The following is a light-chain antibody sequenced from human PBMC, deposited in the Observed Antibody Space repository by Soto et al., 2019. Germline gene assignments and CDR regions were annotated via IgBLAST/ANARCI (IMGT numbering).Light chain of an antibody. CDR2: ENN. CDR3: GTWDSSLSARV. CDR1: SSNIGNNY. V-gene: IGLV1-51*02. Sequence: QSVLTQPPSVSAAPGQKATISCSGSSSNIGNNYVSWYQQFPGTAPKLLIYENNKRPSGIPDRFSGSKSGTSATLGITGLQTGDEADYYCGTWDSSLSARVFGGGTKLTVL. J-gene: IGLJ3*02.